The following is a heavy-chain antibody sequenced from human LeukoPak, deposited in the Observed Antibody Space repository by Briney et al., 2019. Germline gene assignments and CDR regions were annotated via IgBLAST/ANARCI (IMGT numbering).Heavy chain of an antibody. V-gene: IGHV6-1*01. J-gene: IGHJ4*02. CDR2: TYYRSKWYN. CDR3: ASSYGFTKILGY. D-gene: IGHD5-18*01. CDR1: GDSVSSNSAA. Sequence: SQTLSLTCAISGDSVSSNSAAWNWIRQSPSRGLEWLGRTYYRSKWYNDYAVSVKSRITINPDASKNQFSLQLNSVTPEDTAVYYCASSYGFTKILGYWGQGTLVTVSS.